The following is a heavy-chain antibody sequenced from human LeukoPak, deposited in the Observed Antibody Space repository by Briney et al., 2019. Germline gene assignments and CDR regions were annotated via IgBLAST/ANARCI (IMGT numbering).Heavy chain of an antibody. J-gene: IGHJ2*01. D-gene: IGHD2-2*02. CDR2: INHIGST. Sequence: PSETLSLTCAVYGGSFSGYYWSWIRQPPGKGLEWIGEINHIGSTNYNPSLKSRVTISVDTSKNQFSLKLSSVTAADTAVYYCARGAQNHALYYWYFDLWGRGTLVTVSS. V-gene: IGHV4-34*01. CDR3: ARGAQNHALYYWYFDL. CDR1: GGSFSGYY.